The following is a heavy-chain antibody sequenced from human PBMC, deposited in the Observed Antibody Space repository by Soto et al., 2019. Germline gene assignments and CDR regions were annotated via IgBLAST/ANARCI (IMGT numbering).Heavy chain of an antibody. J-gene: IGHJ6*02. CDR1: EFTFDYYA. CDR3: AKESSGMDV. CDR2: ISWNSGSI. Sequence: GGSLRLSCAASEFTFDYYAMRWVRQAPGKGLEWVSGISWNSGSIGYADSVKGRFTISRDNAKNSLYLQMNSLRAEDTALYYCAKESSGMDVWGQGTTVTVSS. V-gene: IGHV3-9*01.